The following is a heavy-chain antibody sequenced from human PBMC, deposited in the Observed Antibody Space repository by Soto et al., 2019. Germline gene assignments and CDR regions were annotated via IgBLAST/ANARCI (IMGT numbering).Heavy chain of an antibody. D-gene: IGHD3-3*01. CDR2: IHYTGNT. J-gene: IGHJ4*02. V-gene: IGHV4-39*01. CDR3: ARSDWFGVVTPFMDY. Sequence: SETLSLTCTVSGDSISSGRYHWGWIRQPPGKGLEFIATIHYTGNTHYNPSLRSRVTIFVDTSKSQFSLRLSSVTAADTAVYYCARSDWFGVVTPFMDYWGQGTLVTVSS. CDR1: GDSISSGRYH.